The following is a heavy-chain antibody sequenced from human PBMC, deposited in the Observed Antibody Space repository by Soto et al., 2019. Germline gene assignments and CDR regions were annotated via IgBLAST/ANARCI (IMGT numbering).Heavy chain of an antibody. CDR2: INPNSGGT. CDR1: GYTFTGYY. D-gene: IGHD3-10*01. Sequence: ASVTVSCKASGYTFTGYYMHWVRQAPGQGLEWMGWINPNSGGTNYAQKFQGWVTMTRDTSISTAYMELSRLRSDDTAVYYCARESYYGSGSLYYYGMDVWGQGTTVTVSS. J-gene: IGHJ6*02. CDR3: ARESYYGSGSLYYYGMDV. V-gene: IGHV1-2*04.